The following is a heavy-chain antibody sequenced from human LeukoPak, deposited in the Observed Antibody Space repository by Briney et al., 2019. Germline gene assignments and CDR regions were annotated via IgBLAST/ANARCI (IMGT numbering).Heavy chain of an antibody. J-gene: IGHJ4*02. CDR2: IYYSGST. CDR1: GFTFSNYW. D-gene: IGHD3-22*01. Sequence: PGGSLRLSCAASGFTFSNYWMSWVRQAPGKGLEWIGSIYYSGSTYYNPSLKSRVTISVDTSKNHFSVKLSSVTAADTAVYYCAREYYFDSTGYLYWGQGILVTVSS. V-gene: IGHV4-39*02. CDR3: AREYYFDSTGYLY.